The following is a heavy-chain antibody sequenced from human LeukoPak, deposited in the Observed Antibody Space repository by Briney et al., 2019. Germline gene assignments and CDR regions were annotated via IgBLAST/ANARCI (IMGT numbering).Heavy chain of an antibody. D-gene: IGHD3-22*01. V-gene: IGHV4-4*07. J-gene: IGHJ3*02. CDR3: ARERPTGYYYDSSGYYVDAFDI. CDR2: IYTSGST. Sequence: RSETLSLTCAVSGGSISSYYWSWIRQPAGKGLEWIGRIYTSGSTNYNPSLKSRVTMSVDTSKNQFSLKLSSVTAADTAVYYCARERPTGYYYDSSGYYVDAFDIWGQGTMITVSS. CDR1: GGSISSYY.